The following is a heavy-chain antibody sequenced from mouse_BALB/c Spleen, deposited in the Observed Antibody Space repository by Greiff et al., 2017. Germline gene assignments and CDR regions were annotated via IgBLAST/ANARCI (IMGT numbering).Heavy chain of an antibody. CDR1: GYTFTDYN. CDR3: ARDLLEGGFAY. Sequence: VQLQQSGPELVKPGASVKISCKASGYTFTDYNMHWVKQSHGKSLEWIGYIYPYNGGTGYNQKFKSKATLTVDNSSSTAYMELRSLTSEDSAVYYCARDLLEGGFAYWGQGTLVTVSA. D-gene: IGHD6-1*01. V-gene: IGHV1S29*02. J-gene: IGHJ3*01. CDR2: IYPYNGGT.